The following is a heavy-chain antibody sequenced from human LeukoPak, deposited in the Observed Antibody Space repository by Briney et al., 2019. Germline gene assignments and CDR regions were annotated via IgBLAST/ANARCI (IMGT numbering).Heavy chain of an antibody. CDR1: GFTFSGYG. D-gene: IGHD5-18*01. CDR3: ARAYTAMVSNWFDP. Sequence: GGSLRLSCAASGFTFSGYGMSWVRQAPGKGLEWVSSISGSGGSTYYADSVKGRFTISRDNSKNTLYLQMNSLRAEDTAVYYCARAYTAMVSNWFDPWGQGTLATVSS. V-gene: IGHV3-23*01. CDR2: ISGSGGST. J-gene: IGHJ5*02.